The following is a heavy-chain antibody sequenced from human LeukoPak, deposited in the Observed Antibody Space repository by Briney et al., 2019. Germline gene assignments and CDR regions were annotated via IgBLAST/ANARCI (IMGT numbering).Heavy chain of an antibody. CDR1: GFTLSSSL. CDR2: IHRDDKT. CDR3: AREVISTPSYFDY. V-gene: IGHV3-53*01. Sequence: GGSLRLSCAASGFTLSSSLIYCVRRAPGKGLEWVSFIHRDDKTYYADSVKGRFTMSRDSSKNTLYLQMNSLGADDTAVYYCAREVISTPSYFDYWGQGILVTVSS. J-gene: IGHJ4*02. D-gene: IGHD2-2*01.